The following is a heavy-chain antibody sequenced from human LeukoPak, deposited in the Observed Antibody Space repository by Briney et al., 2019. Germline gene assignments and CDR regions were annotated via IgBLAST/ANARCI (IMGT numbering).Heavy chain of an antibody. Sequence: GGSLRLSCETSGFAAGFTFSATYMTWLRQDPGMGLEWVAEIGPDGSGPVYVDSVKGRFTISRDNAKNSLYLQMNNLRVEETAVYYCARDFSWRQFDYWGLGTLVTVSS. CDR3: ARDFSWRQFDY. CDR1: GFAAGFTFSATY. V-gene: IGHV3-7*01. J-gene: IGHJ4*02. CDR2: IGPDGSGP.